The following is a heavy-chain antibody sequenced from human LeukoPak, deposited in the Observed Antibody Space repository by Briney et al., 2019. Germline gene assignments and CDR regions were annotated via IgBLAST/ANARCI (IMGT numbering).Heavy chain of an antibody. J-gene: IGHJ4*02. CDR2: IYTSGST. V-gene: IGHV4-4*07. CDR1: GGSISSYY. CDR3: ARAYCTGGRCYQFDY. Sequence: SETLSLTCTVSGGSISSYYWSWIRQPAGKGLEWIGDIYTSGSTNYNPSLRSRVTMSVDTSMNQFSLKVYSVTAADTAVYYCARAYCTGGRCYQFDYWGQGTLVSVSS. D-gene: IGHD2-15*01.